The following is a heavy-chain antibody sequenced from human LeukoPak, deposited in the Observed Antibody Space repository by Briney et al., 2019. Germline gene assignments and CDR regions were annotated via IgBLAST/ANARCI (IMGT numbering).Heavy chain of an antibody. D-gene: IGHD5-12*01. Sequence: SQTLSLTCAISGDSVPSNSAAWNWIRQSPSRGLEWLGRTYYRSKWYNDYAVSVKSRITINPDTSKNQFSLQLNSVTPEDTAVYYCARERMSGNRVATPNFHFDYWGQGTLVTVSS. CDR2: TYYRSKWYN. V-gene: IGHV6-1*01. CDR1: GDSVPSNSAA. CDR3: ARERMSGNRVATPNFHFDY. J-gene: IGHJ4*02.